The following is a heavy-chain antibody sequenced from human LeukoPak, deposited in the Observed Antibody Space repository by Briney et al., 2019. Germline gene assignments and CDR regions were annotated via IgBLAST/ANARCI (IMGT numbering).Heavy chain of an antibody. CDR3: ARDKTYSSSWPQTTYYYYYYMDV. J-gene: IGHJ6*03. D-gene: IGHD6-13*01. CDR1: GFTFSSYS. V-gene: IGHV3-21*01. CDR2: ISSSSSYI. Sequence: GGSLRLSCAASGFTFSSYSMNWVRQAPGKGLEWVSSISSSSSYIYYADSVKGRFTISRDNAKNSLYLQMNSLRAEDTAVYYCARDKTYSSSWPQTTYYYYYYMDVWGKGTTVTVSS.